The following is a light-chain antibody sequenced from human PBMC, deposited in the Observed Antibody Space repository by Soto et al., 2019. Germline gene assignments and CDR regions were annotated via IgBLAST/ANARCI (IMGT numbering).Light chain of an antibody. CDR3: KQYYSTPTWT. V-gene: IGKV4-1*01. CDR2: WAS. Sequence: DIVMTQSPDSLAVSLGERATINCKSSQSVLYSSNNKNYLAWYQQKPGQPPKLLIYWASTRESGVPDRFSGSGSGTDFTLTISSLQAEDVAVYYCKQYYSTPTWTFGQGTKVEIK. J-gene: IGKJ1*01. CDR1: QSVLYSSNNKNY.